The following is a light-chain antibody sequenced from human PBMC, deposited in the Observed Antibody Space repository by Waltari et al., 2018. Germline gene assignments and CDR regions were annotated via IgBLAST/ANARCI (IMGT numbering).Light chain of an antibody. Sequence: SYELTQPPSVSVSPGQTASITCSGDKLGDKYACWYQQKPGQSPVLVIYQDSKRPSGIPELFSGSNSGNTATLTISGTQAMDEADYYCQAWDSSSPVFGTGTKVTVL. V-gene: IGLV3-1*01. J-gene: IGLJ1*01. CDR3: QAWDSSSPV. CDR2: QDS. CDR1: KLGDKY.